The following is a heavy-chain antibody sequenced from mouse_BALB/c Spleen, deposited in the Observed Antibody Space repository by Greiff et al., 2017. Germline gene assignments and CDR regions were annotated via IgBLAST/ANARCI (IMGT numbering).Heavy chain of an antibody. CDR1: GFTFSDYY. J-gene: IGHJ1*01. V-gene: IGHV5-4*02. CDR2: ISDGGSYT. D-gene: IGHD2-4*01. Sequence: EVKVVESGGGLVKPGGSLKLSCAASGFTFSDYYMYWVRQTPEKRLEWVATISDGGSYTYYPDSVKGRFTISRDNAKNNLYLQMSSLKSEDTAMYYCARMITRYFDVWGAGTTVTVSS. CDR3: ARMITRYFDV.